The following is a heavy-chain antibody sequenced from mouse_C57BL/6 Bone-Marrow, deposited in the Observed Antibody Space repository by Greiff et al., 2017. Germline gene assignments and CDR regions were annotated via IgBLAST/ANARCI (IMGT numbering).Heavy chain of an antibody. CDR3: ARGITTVVGDY. Sequence: VQLVESGGGLVKPGGSLKLSCAASGFTFSSYAMSWVRQTPEKRLEWVATISDGGSYTYYPDNVKGRFTISRDNAKNNLYLQMSHLKSEDTAKYDCARGITTVVGDYWGQGTTLTVSS. J-gene: IGHJ2*01. CDR1: GFTFSSYA. CDR2: ISDGGSYT. V-gene: IGHV5-4*01. D-gene: IGHD1-1*01.